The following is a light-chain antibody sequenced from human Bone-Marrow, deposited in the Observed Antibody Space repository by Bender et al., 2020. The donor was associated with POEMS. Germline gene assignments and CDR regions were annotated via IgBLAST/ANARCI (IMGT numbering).Light chain of an antibody. V-gene: IGLV3-21*03. CDR2: DDS. CDR1: NIGRQS. CDR3: YSAADNNVI. Sequence: SYVLTQPPSVSLAPGKTATITCGGDNIGRQSVHWYQQKPGQAPVLVVFDDSDRPSGIPERFSGSSSGTTVTLTISGAQFEDEADYYCYSAADNNVIFGGGTKLTVL. J-gene: IGLJ2*01.